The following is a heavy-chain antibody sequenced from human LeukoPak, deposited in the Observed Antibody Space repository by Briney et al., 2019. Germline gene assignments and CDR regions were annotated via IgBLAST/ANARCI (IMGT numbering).Heavy chain of an antibody. D-gene: IGHD4-17*01. CDR1: GYTFTGYY. V-gene: IGHV1-2*02. J-gene: IGHJ4*02. CDR3: AREGDFHDYGDYGAPFYFDY. Sequence: ASVKVSCKASGYTFTGYYMHWVRQAPGQGLEWMGWINPNSGGTNYAQKFQGRVTMTRDTSISTAYMELSRLRSDDTAVYYCAREGDFHDYGDYGAPFYFDYWGQGTLVTVSS. CDR2: INPNSGGT.